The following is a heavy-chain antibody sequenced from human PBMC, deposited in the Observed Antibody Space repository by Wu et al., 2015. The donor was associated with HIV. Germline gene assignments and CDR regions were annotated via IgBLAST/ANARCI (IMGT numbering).Heavy chain of an antibody. J-gene: IGHJ2*01. D-gene: IGHD3-16*02. CDR2: ISGGTGDT. CDR3: ARYIGYCYFDF. Sequence: QVQLVQSEAEVKKPGASVKVSCKTSGYTFINYNINWVRQAPGQGLEWMGWISGGTGDTRYAQKFQARVTLTTDISITTTYMELRGLESDDTAVYYCARYIGYCYFDFWGRGTLVTVSS. V-gene: IGHV1-2*02. CDR1: GYTFINYN.